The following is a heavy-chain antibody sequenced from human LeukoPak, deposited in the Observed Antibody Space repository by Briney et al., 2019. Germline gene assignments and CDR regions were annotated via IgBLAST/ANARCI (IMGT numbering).Heavy chain of an antibody. J-gene: IGHJ5*02. D-gene: IGHD3-3*01. CDR3: ARDAASGNNWFDP. V-gene: IGHV3-48*01. CDR1: GFTFSSC. Sequence: PGGSLRLSCAASGFTFSSCLNWVRPAPGKGLEWVSYISPSSSSTYYADSVKGRFTISRDNARNSLYLQMNSLSTEDTALYYCARDAASGNNWFDPWGQGTLVTVSS. CDR2: ISPSSSST.